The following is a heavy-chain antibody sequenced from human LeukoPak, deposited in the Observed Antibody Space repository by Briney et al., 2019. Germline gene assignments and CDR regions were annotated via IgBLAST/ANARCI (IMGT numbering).Heavy chain of an antibody. CDR1: GYTFTGYD. J-gene: IGHJ4*02. CDR3: ARALSGCVLCFDY. D-gene: IGHD6-19*01. CDR2: MSPYSGNT. V-gene: IGHV1-8*01. Sequence: GASVNVSCKASGYTFTGYDINWVRQATGQGLEWMGWMSPYSGNTGYAQKFQGRVTMTRDTSISTAYMELSTLSSEDTAVYYCARALSGCVLCFDYWGQGSLVTVSS.